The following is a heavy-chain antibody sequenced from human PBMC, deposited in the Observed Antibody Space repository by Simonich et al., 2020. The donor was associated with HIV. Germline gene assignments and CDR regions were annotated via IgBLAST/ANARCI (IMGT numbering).Heavy chain of an antibody. CDR1: GFTFSSYW. J-gene: IGHJ4*02. CDR3: ARSQYYYDSSGYYFDY. D-gene: IGHD3-22*01. V-gene: IGHV3-7*01. Sequence: EVQLVESGGGLVQPGGSLRLSCAASGFTFSSYWMSWVRRATGKGRDWGANIKQDGSEKDYGDSVKGRFTISRDNAKNSLYLQMNSLRAEDTAVYYCARSQYYYDSSGYYFDYWGQGTLVTVSS. CDR2: IKQDGSEK.